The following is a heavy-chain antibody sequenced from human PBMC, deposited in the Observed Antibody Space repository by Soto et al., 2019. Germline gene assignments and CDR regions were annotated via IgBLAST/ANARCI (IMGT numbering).Heavy chain of an antibody. CDR2: IIPMFYTA. D-gene: IGHD2-2*02. CDR3: ARVGFCRKTTCHSGDDLDY. CDR1: GDTLSNSP. Sequence: QVLLVQSGAEVKKPGSSGKVSCKASGDTLSNSPITWVRQAPGQGLEWMGGIIPMFYTATYAQKFQGRVTIPADDTTNTGYMELRSLTSEDTAVYFCARVGFCRKTTCHSGDDLDYWGQGTLVTVSS. J-gene: IGHJ4*02. V-gene: IGHV1-69*01.